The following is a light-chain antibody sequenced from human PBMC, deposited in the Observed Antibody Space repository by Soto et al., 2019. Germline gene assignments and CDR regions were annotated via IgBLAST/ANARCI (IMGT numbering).Light chain of an antibody. Sequence: SYELTQPPSVSVAPGQTARITCGGNNIGSKSVHWYQQKSGQAPVLVVYDDSDRHSGIPERFSGSNSGNMATLTISRAEAGDEADYYCQLWDSSSDHPVFGGGTKVTVL. J-gene: IGLJ2*01. V-gene: IGLV3-21*02. CDR3: QLWDSSSDHPV. CDR2: DDS. CDR1: NIGSKS.